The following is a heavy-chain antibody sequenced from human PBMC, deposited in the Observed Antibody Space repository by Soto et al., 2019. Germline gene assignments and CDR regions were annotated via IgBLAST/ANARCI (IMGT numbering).Heavy chain of an antibody. CDR1: GFTFSSYG. D-gene: IGHD5-12*01. J-gene: IGHJ3*02. CDR3: ARGRVEMATSNRRISAFDI. Sequence: GGSLRLSCAASGFTFSSYGMHWVRQAPGKGLEWVAVIWYDGSNKYYADSVKGRFTISRDNSKNTLYLQMNSLRAEDTAVYYCARGRVEMATSNRRISAFDIWGQGTMVTVSS. V-gene: IGHV3-33*01. CDR2: IWYDGSNK.